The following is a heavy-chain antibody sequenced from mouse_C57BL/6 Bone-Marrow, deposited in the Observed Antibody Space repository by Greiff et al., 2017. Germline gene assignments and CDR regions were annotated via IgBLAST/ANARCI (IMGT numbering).Heavy chain of an antibody. V-gene: IGHV1-15*01. CDR1: GYTFTDYE. J-gene: IGHJ3*01. Sequence: QVQLKESGAELVRPGASVTLSCKASGYTFTDYEMHWVKQTPVHGLEWIGAIDPETGGTAYNQKFKGKAILTADKSSSTAYMELRSLTSEDSAVYYCTREGELTVWFAYWGQGTLVTVSA. CDR3: TREGELTVWFAY. CDR2: IDPETGGT. D-gene: IGHD4-1*01.